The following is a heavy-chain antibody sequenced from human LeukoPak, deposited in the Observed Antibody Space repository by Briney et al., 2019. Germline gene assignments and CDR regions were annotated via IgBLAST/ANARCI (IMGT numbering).Heavy chain of an antibody. V-gene: IGHV3-30*02. D-gene: IGHD6-25*01. J-gene: IGHJ4*02. CDR3: ARDTGIAAAGLFDY. CDR2: IRYDGSNK. Sequence: GGSLRLSCAASGFTFSSYGMHWVRQAPGKGLEWVAFIRYDGSNKYYADSVKGRFTISRDNSKNTLYLQMNSLRAEDTAVYYCARDTGIAAAGLFDYWGQGTLVTVSS. CDR1: GFTFSSYG.